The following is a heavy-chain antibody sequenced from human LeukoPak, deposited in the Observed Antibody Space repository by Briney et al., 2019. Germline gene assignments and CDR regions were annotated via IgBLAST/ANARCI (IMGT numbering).Heavy chain of an antibody. D-gene: IGHD3-10*01. CDR1: GFTFSSYS. Sequence: GGSLRLSCAASGFTFSSYSMNWVRQAPGKGLEWVSYISSSSTIYYADSVKGRFTISRDNAKNSLYLQMNSLRDEDTAVYYCARDSVTYYYGSGSYFYFDYWGQGTLVTVSS. CDR3: ARDSVTYYYGSGSYFYFDY. CDR2: ISSSSTI. V-gene: IGHV3-48*02. J-gene: IGHJ4*02.